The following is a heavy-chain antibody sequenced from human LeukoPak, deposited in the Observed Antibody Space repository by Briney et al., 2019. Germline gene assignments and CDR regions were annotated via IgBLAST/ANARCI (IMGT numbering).Heavy chain of an antibody. Sequence: ASVKVSCKASGYTFTSYGISWVRQAPGQGLEWMGWISAYNGNTNYAQKLQGRVTMTTDTSTSTAYMELRSLRSDDTAVYYCARDTDIVVVPAALGYWGQGTLVTVSS. CDR2: ISAYNGNT. CDR1: GYTFTSYG. CDR3: ARDTDIVVVPAALGY. V-gene: IGHV1-18*01. J-gene: IGHJ4*02. D-gene: IGHD2-2*01.